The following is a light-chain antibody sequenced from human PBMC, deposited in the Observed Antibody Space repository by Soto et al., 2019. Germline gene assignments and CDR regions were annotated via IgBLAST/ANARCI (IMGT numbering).Light chain of an antibody. J-gene: IGKJ1*01. CDR2: KAS. Sequence: DIQMTQSPSTLSASVGDRVTITCRASQRISSWLAWYQQKPGKAPKLLIYKASSLESGVPSRFSGSGSVTELTLTISSLQTDDLETYYCQQYKSPWTFGQGTKVDIK. CDR3: QQYKSPWT. CDR1: QRISSW. V-gene: IGKV1-5*03.